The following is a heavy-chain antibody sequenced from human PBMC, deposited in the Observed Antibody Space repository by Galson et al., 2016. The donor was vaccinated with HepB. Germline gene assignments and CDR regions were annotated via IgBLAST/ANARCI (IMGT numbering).Heavy chain of an antibody. D-gene: IGHD6-13*01. CDR2: TYYRSKWYQ. CDR3: ARYSAPGPTRVFDF. Sequence: CAISGDSVSRNSATWNWIRQSPSRGLEGLGRTYYRSKWYQDYAVSVKGRITINPDTSKNEFSLQLNSVTPEDTAVYYCARYSAPGPTRVFDFWDQGTLVTVSS. V-gene: IGHV6-1*01. CDR1: GDSVSRNSAT. J-gene: IGHJ4*02.